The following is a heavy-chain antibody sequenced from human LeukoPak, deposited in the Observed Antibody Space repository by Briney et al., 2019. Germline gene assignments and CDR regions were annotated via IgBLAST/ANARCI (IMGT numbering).Heavy chain of an antibody. CDR2: FGSAGDI. CDR3: VRGALPGDNWYFDL. J-gene: IGHJ2*01. V-gene: IGHV3-13*01. Sequence: QPGGSLRLSCATSGFPFSAYDMHWVRQAPGKGLEWVSAFGSAGDIYYPGAVKGRFTISRDYATDSLYLQMNSLRAGDTAVYFCVRGALPGDNWYFDLWGRGTLVTVSS. CDR1: GFPFSAYD.